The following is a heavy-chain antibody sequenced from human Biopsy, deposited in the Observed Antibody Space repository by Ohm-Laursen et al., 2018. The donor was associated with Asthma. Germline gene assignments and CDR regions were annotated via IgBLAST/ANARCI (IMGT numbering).Heavy chain of an antibody. Sequence: SLRLSCSASGFTFSRYVMHWVRQAPGKGLEWVAVISNDGKNEYYGDSVKGRFTISRDNAKNSLYLQMQSLRPEDTAFYYCAKSADYYDSTDYLDFWGRGTLVTVSS. V-gene: IGHV3-30*04. J-gene: IGHJ4*01. CDR1: GFTFSRYV. CDR3: AKSADYYDSTDYLDF. CDR2: ISNDGKNE. D-gene: IGHD3-22*01.